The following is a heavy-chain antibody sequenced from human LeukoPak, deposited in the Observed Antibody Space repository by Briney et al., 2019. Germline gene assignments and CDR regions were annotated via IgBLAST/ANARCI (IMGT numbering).Heavy chain of an antibody. J-gene: IGHJ4*02. D-gene: IGHD6-19*01. CDR3: ARVGSEQWLVYFDY. CDR2: ISGSGSTI. Sequence: GGSLRLSCAASGLTFSDYYMNWIRQAPGKGLEWISYISGSGSTIYYADSVKGRFTISRDNAKNSLYLQMDSLRAEDTAVYYCARVGSEQWLVYFDYWGQGTLVTVSS. CDR1: GLTFSDYY. V-gene: IGHV3-11*01.